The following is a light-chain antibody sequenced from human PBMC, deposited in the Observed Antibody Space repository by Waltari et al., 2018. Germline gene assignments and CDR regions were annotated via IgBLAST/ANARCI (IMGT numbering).Light chain of an antibody. J-gene: IGKJ3*01. CDR2: WAS. Sequence: DVVVTASPDSLPVALCVESTITCQSSQCVLYRSSNKNFLAWYQQKPGQPPKLLIYWASTRESGVPDRFSGSGSGTDFTLTISSLQAEDVAVYYCQQYYSTIFTFGPGTKVDIK. CDR3: QQYYSTIFT. CDR1: QCVLYRSSNKNF. V-gene: IGKV4-1*01.